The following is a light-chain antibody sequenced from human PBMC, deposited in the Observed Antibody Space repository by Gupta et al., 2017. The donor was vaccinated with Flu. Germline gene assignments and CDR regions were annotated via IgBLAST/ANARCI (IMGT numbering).Light chain of an antibody. V-gene: IGKV3-11*01. Sequence: EIVFTQSPATLSLSPGASATLSCSASQRTGTSLVCYQQHPGQPPRLIINDPASRATGIRARFSGGGSGTDFTLTISSIEAGDCAVDFCQHLAVLPPAFSFGQGSKLEIK. CDR2: DPA. CDR3: QHLAVLPPAFS. J-gene: IGKJ2*01. CDR1: QRTGTS.